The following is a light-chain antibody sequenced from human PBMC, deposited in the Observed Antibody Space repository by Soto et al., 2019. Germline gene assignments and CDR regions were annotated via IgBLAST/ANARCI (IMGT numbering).Light chain of an antibody. CDR2: KVS. V-gene: IGKV2-30*01. J-gene: IGKJ2*01. CDR1: QSLAYSDGNTY. Sequence: DVVMTQSPLSLPVTLGQPASISCRSSQSLAYSDGNTYLNWFQQRPGQSPRSLIYKVSNRDSGVPARFSGSGSGTDFTLKISRVEAEDVGVYNCMQGTHRPPYTFGQGTKLEIK. CDR3: MQGTHRPPYT.